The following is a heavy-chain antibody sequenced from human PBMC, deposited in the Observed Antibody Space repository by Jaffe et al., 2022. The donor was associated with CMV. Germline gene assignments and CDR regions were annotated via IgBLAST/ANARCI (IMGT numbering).Heavy chain of an antibody. CDR1: GFTFGDYA. D-gene: IGHD2-21*01. CDR3: TRDRPHYSFDY. Sequence: EVQLVESGGGLVKPGRSLRLSCTASGFTFGDYAMSWFRQAPGKGLEWVGFIRSKAYGGTTEYAASVKGRFTISRDDSKSIAYLQMNSLKTEDTAVYYCTRDRPHYSFDYWGQGTLVTVSS. V-gene: IGHV3-49*05. J-gene: IGHJ4*02. CDR2: IRSKAYGGTT.